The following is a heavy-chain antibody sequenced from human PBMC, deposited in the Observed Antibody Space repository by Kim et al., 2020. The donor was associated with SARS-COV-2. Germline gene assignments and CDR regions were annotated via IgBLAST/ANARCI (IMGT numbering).Heavy chain of an antibody. V-gene: IGHV4-59*01. CDR3: ARGLVGYCSVGSCYWFDP. CDR2: IYYSGST. D-gene: IGHD2-15*01. Sequence: SETLSLTCTVSGGSISSYYWSWIRQPPGKGLEWIGYIYYSGSTNYNASLKSRVTISVGTSKNQFSLKLSSVTAADTAVYYCARGLVGYCSVGSCYWFDPSGQGTLVTVSS. CDR1: GGSISSYY. J-gene: IGHJ5*02.